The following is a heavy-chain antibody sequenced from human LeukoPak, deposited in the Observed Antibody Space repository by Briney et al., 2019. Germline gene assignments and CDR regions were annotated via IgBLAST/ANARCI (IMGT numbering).Heavy chain of an antibody. V-gene: IGHV3-23*01. CDR1: GFTFRRYA. CDR3: AKAASLTGYYFDN. D-gene: IGHD3-9*01. J-gene: IGHJ4*02. CDR2: VTGSGGSS. Sequence: PGGSLRLSCSASGFTFRRYAMSWVRQAPGKGLEWDSAVTGSGGSSYYADSVNGRFTMSRDNSKNTVDLQMNSLRVEDTAVYYCAKAASLTGYYFDNWGQGTLVIVSS.